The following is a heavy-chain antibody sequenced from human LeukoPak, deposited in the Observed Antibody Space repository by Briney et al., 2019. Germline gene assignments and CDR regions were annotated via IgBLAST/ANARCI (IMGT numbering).Heavy chain of an antibody. CDR1: GGSISSYY. D-gene: IGHD3-9*01. CDR2: IYTSGST. J-gene: IGHJ3*02. V-gene: IGHV4-4*07. CDR3: ARDKRVLRYFDWLFGMDAFDI. Sequence: SETLSLTRTVSGGSISSYYWSWIRQPAGKGLEWIGRIYTSGSTNYNPSLKSRVTMSVDTSKNQFSLKLSSVTAADTAVYYCARDKRVLRYFDWLFGMDAFDIWGQGTMVTVSS.